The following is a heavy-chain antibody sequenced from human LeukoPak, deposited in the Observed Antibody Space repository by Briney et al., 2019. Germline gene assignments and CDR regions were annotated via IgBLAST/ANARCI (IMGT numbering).Heavy chain of an antibody. CDR3: GSVRGILSYFDL. CDR2: INRNTGGT. V-gene: IGHV1-2*02. CDR1: GDSFSDYY. D-gene: IGHD3-16*01. J-gene: IGHJ2*01. Sequence: ASVKVSCKASGDSFSDYYIHWVRQAPGQGPEWMGWINRNTGGTNYAQKFDGRFSMTRDTSINTAFMELSGLRFDDTAVYYCGSVRGILSYFDLWGRGTLVTVSS.